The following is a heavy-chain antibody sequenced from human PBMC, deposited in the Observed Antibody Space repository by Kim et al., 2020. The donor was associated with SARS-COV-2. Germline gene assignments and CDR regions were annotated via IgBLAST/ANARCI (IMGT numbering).Heavy chain of an antibody. Sequence: KFQVRATITADESTSTAYMELSSLRSEDTAVYYCARELRLKDYYYYGMDVWGQGTTVTVSS. V-gene: IGHV1-69*01. CDR3: ARELRLKDYYYYGMDV. J-gene: IGHJ6*02. D-gene: IGHD2-8*01.